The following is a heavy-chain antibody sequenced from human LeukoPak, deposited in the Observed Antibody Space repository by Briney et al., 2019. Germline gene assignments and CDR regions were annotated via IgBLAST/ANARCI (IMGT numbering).Heavy chain of an antibody. J-gene: IGHJ6*03. Sequence: GGSLRLSCSASGFTFSSYWMSWVRQAPGKGLEWVANIKQDGSEKYYVDSVKGRFTVSRDNAKNSLYLQLNSLGAEDTAVYYCATRYCTIPACRASSYHCMDNWGKGTTVTVSS. CDR2: IKQDGSEK. D-gene: IGHD2-8*01. CDR3: ATRYCTIPACRASSYHCMDN. CDR1: GFTFSSYW. V-gene: IGHV3-7*01.